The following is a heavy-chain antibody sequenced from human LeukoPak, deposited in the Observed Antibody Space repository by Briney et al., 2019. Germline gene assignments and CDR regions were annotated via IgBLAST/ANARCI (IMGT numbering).Heavy chain of an antibody. J-gene: IGHJ4*02. CDR3: AKLTIFGVVISPMGY. V-gene: IGHV3-23*01. Sequence: GGSLRLSCAASGFTFSSYAMSWVRQAPGKGLEWVSAISGSGGSTYYADSVKGRFTIFRDNSKNTLYLQMNSLRAEDTAVYYCAKLTIFGVVISPMGYWGQGTLVTVSS. CDR2: ISGSGGST. D-gene: IGHD3-3*01. CDR1: GFTFSSYA.